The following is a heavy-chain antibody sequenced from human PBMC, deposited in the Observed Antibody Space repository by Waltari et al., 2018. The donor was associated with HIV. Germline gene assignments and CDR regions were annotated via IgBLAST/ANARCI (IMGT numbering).Heavy chain of an antibody. CDR2: ISYDGSNK. J-gene: IGHJ4*02. Sequence: QVQLVESGGGVVQPGRSLRLSCAASGFTFSSYAMHWVRQAPGKGLEWVAVISYDGSNKYYADSVKGRFTISRDNSKNTLYLQMNSLRAEDTAVYYCASMAVAGTDAHWGQGTLVTVSS. V-gene: IGHV3-30*01. D-gene: IGHD6-19*01. CDR3: ASMAVAGTDAH. CDR1: GFTFSSYA.